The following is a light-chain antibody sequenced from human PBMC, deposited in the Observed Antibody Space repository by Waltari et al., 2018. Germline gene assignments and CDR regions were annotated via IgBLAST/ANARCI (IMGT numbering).Light chain of an antibody. CDR1: NLGNQY. Sequence: SYELTQPPSVSVSPGQTASITCSGDNLGNQYASWYQQKQGQSPVLVIYYDSKRPSGIPERFSSSNSGNTATLTISGTQAMDEADYYCQAWDTTTVVFGGGTKVTVL. CDR3: QAWDTTTVV. V-gene: IGLV3-1*01. J-gene: IGLJ2*01. CDR2: YDS.